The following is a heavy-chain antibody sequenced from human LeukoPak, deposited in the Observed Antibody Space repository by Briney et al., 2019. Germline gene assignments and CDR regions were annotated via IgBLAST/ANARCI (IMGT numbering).Heavy chain of an antibody. J-gene: IGHJ2*01. CDR2: ITGSGDNT. CDR1: GFTFTSQG. Sequence: GGSLRLSCAASGFTFTSQGMAWVRQAPAKGLEWVSAITGSGDNTYYADSVKGRFSISRNNSKNTLYLQMNSLSAEDTAVYYCAKMQGYFDLWGRGTLVTVSS. CDR3: AKMQGYFDL. V-gene: IGHV3-23*01.